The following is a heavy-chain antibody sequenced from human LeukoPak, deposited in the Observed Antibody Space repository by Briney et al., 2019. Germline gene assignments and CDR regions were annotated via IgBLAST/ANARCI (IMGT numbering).Heavy chain of an antibody. CDR1: GCTFTGYY. CDR3: ARESSSGWTDLDY. V-gene: IGHV1-2*06. J-gene: IGHJ4*02. CDR2: INPNSGGT. D-gene: IGHD6-19*01. Sequence: GASVKVSCKASGCTFTGYYMHWVRQAPGQGLEWMGRINPNSGGTNYAQKFQGRVTMTRDTSISTAYMELSRLRSDDTAVYYCARESSSGWTDLDYWGQGTLVTVSS.